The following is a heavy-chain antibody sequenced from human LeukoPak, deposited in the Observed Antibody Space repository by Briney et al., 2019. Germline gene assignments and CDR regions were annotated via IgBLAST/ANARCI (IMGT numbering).Heavy chain of an antibody. V-gene: IGHV3-21*01. CDR2: ISSSSSYI. CDR3: ARDYYYDSSADY. CDR1: GFTYSSYS. Sequence: GGPLRLPCAASGFTYSSYSMIWLRPAPRKGLEWVSSISSSSSYIYYAHSVKGRFTISRDNAKNSLYLQMNSLRAEDTAVYYCARDYYYDSSADYWGQGTLVTVSS. D-gene: IGHD3-22*01. J-gene: IGHJ4*02.